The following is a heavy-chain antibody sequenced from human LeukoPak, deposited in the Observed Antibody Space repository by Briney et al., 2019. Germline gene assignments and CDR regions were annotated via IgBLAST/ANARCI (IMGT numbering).Heavy chain of an antibody. CDR2: IYHSGNI. CDR1: GYSISSGYY. V-gene: IGHV4-38-2*01. Sequence: SETLSLTCAVSGYSISSGYYWGWIRQPPGKGLEWIGSIYHSGNIYYNPSPKSRVTISVDTSKNRISLKLSSVTATDTAVYYCARHYFWSGYYFDYWGQGTLVTVSS. CDR3: ARHYFWSGYYFDY. D-gene: IGHD3-3*01. J-gene: IGHJ4*02.